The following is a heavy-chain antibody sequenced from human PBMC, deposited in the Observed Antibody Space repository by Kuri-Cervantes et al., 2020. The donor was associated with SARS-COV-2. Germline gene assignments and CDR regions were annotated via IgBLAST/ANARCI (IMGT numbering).Heavy chain of an antibody. CDR3: ARLRPLDYGDGVSWFDP. J-gene: IGHJ5*02. CDR1: GFTFSGHW. Sequence: GESLKISCAASGFTFSGHWIHWVRQAPGKGLVWVSRINPDGSYTNNADSVKGRFTLSRDNAKNSLYLQMNSLRAEDTAVYYCARLRPLDYGDGVSWFDPWGQGTLVTVSS. CDR2: INPDGSYT. D-gene: IGHD4-17*01. V-gene: IGHV3-74*01.